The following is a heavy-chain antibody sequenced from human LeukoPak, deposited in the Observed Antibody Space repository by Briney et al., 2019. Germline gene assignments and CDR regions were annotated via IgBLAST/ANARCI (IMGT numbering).Heavy chain of an antibody. CDR2: IRYDGSNK. D-gene: IGHD3-3*01. Sequence: QSGGSLRLSCAASGFTFSSYGMHWVRQAPGKGLEWVAFIRYDGSNKYYADSVKGRFTISRDNSKNTLYLQMNSLRAEDTAVYYCAKDSSPIFGGPLPVYYYYYYMDVWGKGTTVTVSS. CDR3: AKDSSPIFGGPLPVYYYYYYMDV. CDR1: GFTFSSYG. J-gene: IGHJ6*03. V-gene: IGHV3-30*02.